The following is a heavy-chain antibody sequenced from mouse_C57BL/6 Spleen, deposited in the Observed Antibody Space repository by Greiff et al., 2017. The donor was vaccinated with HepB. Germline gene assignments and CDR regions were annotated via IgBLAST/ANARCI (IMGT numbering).Heavy chain of an antibody. V-gene: IGHV1-50*01. CDR3: ARGTSYYFDY. CDR2: IDPSDSYT. J-gene: IGHJ2*01. D-gene: IGHD3-3*01. CDR1: GYTFTSYW. Sequence: VQLQQPGAELVKPGASVKLSCKASGYTFTSYWMQWVKQRPVQGLEWIGEIDPSDSYTNYNQKFKGKATLTVDTSSSTAYMQLSSLTSEDSAAYYCARGTSYYFDYWGQGTTLTVSS.